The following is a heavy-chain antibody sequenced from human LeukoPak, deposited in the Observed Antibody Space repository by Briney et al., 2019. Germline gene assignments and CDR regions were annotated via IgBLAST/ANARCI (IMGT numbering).Heavy chain of an antibody. CDR2: ISGSGGST. V-gene: IGHV3-23*01. Sequence: GGSLRLSCAASGFTFSSYAMSWVRQAPGKGLEWVSAISGSGGSTYYADSEKGRFTISRDNSKNTLYLQMNSLRAEDTAVYYCAQDMQPKYHDSSSYYDYWGQGTLVTVSS. J-gene: IGHJ4*02. CDR3: AQDMQPKYHDSSSYYDY. CDR1: GFTFSSYA. D-gene: IGHD3-22*01.